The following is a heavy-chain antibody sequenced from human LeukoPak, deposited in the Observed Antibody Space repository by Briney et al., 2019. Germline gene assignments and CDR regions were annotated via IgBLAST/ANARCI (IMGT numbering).Heavy chain of an antibody. Sequence: GGSLRLSCAASGFTFSSYAMSWVRQAPGKGLEWVSAISGSGGSTYYADSVKGRFTISRDNSKNTLYLQMNSLRAEDTAVYYCAKRGANYDILTGWYYFDCWGQGTLVTVSS. CDR2: ISGSGGST. CDR1: GFTFSSYA. CDR3: AKRGANYDILTGWYYFDC. J-gene: IGHJ4*02. V-gene: IGHV3-23*01. D-gene: IGHD3-9*01.